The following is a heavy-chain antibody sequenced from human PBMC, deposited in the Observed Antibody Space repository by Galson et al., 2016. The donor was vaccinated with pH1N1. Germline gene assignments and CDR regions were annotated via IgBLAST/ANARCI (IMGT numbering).Heavy chain of an antibody. J-gene: IGHJ6*03. CDR2: IKGDGSEK. CDR1: GFVFRNYW. V-gene: IGHV3-7*01. CDR3: VRDGADSNYVAGTDYYYYFMDV. Sequence: SLRLSCAASGFVFRNYWMTWARQAPGKGLEWVANIKGDGSEKNYVDTAKGRFAISRDNAKNSMFLQMNSLRAEDTAIYYCVRDGADSNYVAGTDYYYYFMDVWGKGTTVTVSS. D-gene: IGHD4-11*01.